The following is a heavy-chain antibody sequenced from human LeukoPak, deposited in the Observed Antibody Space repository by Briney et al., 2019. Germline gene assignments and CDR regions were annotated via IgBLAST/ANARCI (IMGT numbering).Heavy chain of an antibody. D-gene: IGHD2-15*01. CDR3: ARDYGVAASNWFDP. CDR2: IIPILGIA. Sequence: SVKVSCKASGGTFSSYAISWVRQAPGQGLEWMGRIIPILGIANYAQKFQGRVTITADKSTSTAYMELSSLRSEDTAVYYCARDYGVAASNWFDPWGQGTLVTVSS. CDR1: GGTFSSYA. J-gene: IGHJ5*02. V-gene: IGHV1-69*04.